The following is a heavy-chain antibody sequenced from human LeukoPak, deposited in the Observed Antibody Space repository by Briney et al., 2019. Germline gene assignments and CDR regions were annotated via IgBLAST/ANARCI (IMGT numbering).Heavy chain of an antibody. V-gene: IGHV1-8*01. CDR3: ARDRESDSNWFDP. CDR1: GYTFTSYD. CDR2: MNPNSGNT. J-gene: IGHJ5*02. D-gene: IGHD2/OR15-2a*01. Sequence: ASVEVSCKASGYTFTSYDINWVRQATGQGLEWMGWMNPNSGNTGYAQKFQGRVTMTRNTSISTAYMELSSLRSEDTAVYYCARDRESDSNWFDPWGQGTLVTVSS.